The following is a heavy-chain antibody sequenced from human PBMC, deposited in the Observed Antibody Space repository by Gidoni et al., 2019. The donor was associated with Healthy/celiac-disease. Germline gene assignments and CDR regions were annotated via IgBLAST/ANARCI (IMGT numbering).Heavy chain of an antibody. V-gene: IGHV4-34*01. Sequence: QVQLQQWGAGLLKPSETLSLTCAVYGGSFSGYYWSWIRQPPGKGLEWIGEINHSGSTNYNPSLKSRVTISVDTSKNQFSLKLSSVTAADTAVYYCARGRQWLVTYYYYYGMDVWGQGTTVTVSS. J-gene: IGHJ6*02. CDR1: GGSFSGYY. D-gene: IGHD6-19*01. CDR3: ARGRQWLVTYYYYYGMDV. CDR2: INHSGST.